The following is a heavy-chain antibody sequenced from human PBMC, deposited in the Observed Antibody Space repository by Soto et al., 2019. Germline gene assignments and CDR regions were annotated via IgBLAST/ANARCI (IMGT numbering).Heavy chain of an antibody. V-gene: IGHV4-39*01. J-gene: IGHJ1*01. Sequence: QLQLQESGPGVVKPSETLSLTCTVSGDSISSSSYFWGWIRLPPGKGLEWIGSLYYSGPSYFNPSLKSRVTVAVDTSKNQFSLQLSSVGAADTAVYYCARHYNSAWYFQHWGQGTLVTVS. CDR2: LYYSGPS. D-gene: IGHD6-19*01. CDR1: GDSISSSSYF. CDR3: ARHYNSAWYFQH.